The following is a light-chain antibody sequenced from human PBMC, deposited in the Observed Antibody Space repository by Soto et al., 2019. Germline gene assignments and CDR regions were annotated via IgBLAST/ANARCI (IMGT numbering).Light chain of an antibody. CDR3: SSYTSSSTPPGV. Sequence: QSALTQPASVSGSPGQSITISCTGTSSDVGGYNYVSWYQQHPGKAPKLMIYDVSNRPSGVSNRFSGSKSGNTASLTISGLQAEDDAHYYCSSYTSSSTPPGVFGGGTKLTVL. V-gene: IGLV2-14*01. CDR2: DVS. J-gene: IGLJ2*01. CDR1: SSDVGGYNY.